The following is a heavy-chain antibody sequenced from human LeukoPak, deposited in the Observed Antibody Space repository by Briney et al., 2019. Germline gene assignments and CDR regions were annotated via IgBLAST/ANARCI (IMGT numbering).Heavy chain of an antibody. D-gene: IGHD6-13*01. CDR3: ARAYSSSWYFLDY. Sequence: GRSLRLSCAASGFTFSSYGMHWVRQAPGKGLEWVAVIWYDGSKQYYAAPVKGRLTISRDNSKNTLYLQMNSLSAEDTAVYYCARAYSSSWYFLDYWGQGTLVTVSS. J-gene: IGHJ4*02. CDR1: GFTFSSYG. V-gene: IGHV3-33*01. CDR2: IWYDGSKQ.